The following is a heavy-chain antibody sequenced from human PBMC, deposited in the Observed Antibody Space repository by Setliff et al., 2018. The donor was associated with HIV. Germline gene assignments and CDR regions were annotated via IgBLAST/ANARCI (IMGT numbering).Heavy chain of an antibody. V-gene: IGHV3-23*01. Sequence: HPGGSLRLSCAASGFTFNTYAMSWVRQAPGKGLEWVSVISGSGGSTFNADSVKGRFTISRDNSKNTLYLLMNGRRVEDTAVYYCAKDGISGGAYPPYYFDYWGHGTLVTVSS. CDR1: GFTFNTYA. CDR2: ISGSGGST. CDR3: AKDGISGGAYPPYYFDY. J-gene: IGHJ4*01. D-gene: IGHD2-15*01.